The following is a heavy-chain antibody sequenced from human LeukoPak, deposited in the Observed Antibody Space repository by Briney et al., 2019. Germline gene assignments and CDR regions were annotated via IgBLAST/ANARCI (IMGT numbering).Heavy chain of an antibody. Sequence: SETLSLTCTVSGGSISSSSYYWGGIRQPPGKGLEWIGYIYYSGSTNYNPSLKSRVTISVDTSKNQFSLKLSSVTAADTAVYYCARGSGSTSLKYYGMDVWGQGTTVTVSS. CDR2: IYYSGST. CDR3: ARGSGSTSLKYYGMDV. D-gene: IGHD2-2*01. CDR1: GGSISSSSYY. V-gene: IGHV4-61*05. J-gene: IGHJ6*02.